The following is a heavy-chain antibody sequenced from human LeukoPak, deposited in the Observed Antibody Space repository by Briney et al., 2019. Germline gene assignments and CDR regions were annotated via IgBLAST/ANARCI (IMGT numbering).Heavy chain of an antibody. CDR1: GFTFSYYG. V-gene: IGHV3-30*03. Sequence: GGSLRLSCAASGFTFSYYGLHWVRQGPGKGLEWVAVISYDGSNKYYADSVKGRFTISRDNSKNTLYLQMNSLRAEDTAVYYCAREAMNYFDYWGQGTLVTVSS. CDR3: AREAMNYFDY. CDR2: ISYDGSNK. J-gene: IGHJ4*02.